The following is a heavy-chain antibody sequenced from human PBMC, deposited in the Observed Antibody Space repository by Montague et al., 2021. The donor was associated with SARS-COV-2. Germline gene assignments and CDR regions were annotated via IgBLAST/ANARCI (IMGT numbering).Heavy chain of an antibody. J-gene: IGHJ3*02. CDR3: AAQITMIDYAFDI. CDR2: IWYGGSNK. Sequence: SLRLSCAASGFTFSSYGMHWVRQAPGKGLEWMAVIWYGGSNKYYADSVKGRFTISGDNSKNTLYLQMNSLRAEDTAVYYCAAQITMIDYAFDIWGQGTMVTVSS. CDR1: GFTFSSYG. V-gene: IGHV3-33*01. D-gene: IGHD3-22*01.